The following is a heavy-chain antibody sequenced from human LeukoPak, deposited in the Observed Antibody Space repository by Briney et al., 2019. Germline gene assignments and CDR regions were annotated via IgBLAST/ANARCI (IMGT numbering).Heavy chain of an antibody. D-gene: IGHD3-10*01. CDR1: GGSISSYY. CDR3: ARHGASGSILYCYYGMDV. Sequence: SETLSLTCTVSGGSISSYYWSWIRQPPGKGLEWIGYIYYSGSTNYNPSLKSRVTISVDTSKNQFSLKLSSVTAADTAVYYCARHGASGSILYCYYGMDVWGQGTTVTVSS. V-gene: IGHV4-59*08. J-gene: IGHJ6*02. CDR2: IYYSGST.